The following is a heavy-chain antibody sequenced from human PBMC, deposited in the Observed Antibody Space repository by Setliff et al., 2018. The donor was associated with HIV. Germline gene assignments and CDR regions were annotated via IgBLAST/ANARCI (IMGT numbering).Heavy chain of an antibody. J-gene: IGHJ4*02. CDR2: INHSGST. CDR1: GDSISSTNW. CDR3: AGGPGTTSIDY. V-gene: IGHV4-4*02. D-gene: IGHD1-26*01. Sequence: SETLSLTCAVSGDSISSTNWWIWVRQPPGKGLEWIGEINHSGSTNYNMSLWSRVTISLDASRNQFSLELISVTAPDTAVYYCAGGPGTTSIDYWAQGTLVTVSS.